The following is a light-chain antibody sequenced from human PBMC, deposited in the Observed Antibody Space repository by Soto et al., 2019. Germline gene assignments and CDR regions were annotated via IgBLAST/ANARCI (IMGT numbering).Light chain of an antibody. CDR3: QQRSNWPLIT. Sequence: EILMTQSPATLSVSRGERSTLXXRASQSVGSNLAWYQQKPGQAPRLIXYGASTRPTGIPDRFSGSGSWTDFTLTISSLEPEDFAVYYCQQRSNWPLITFGQGTRLEIK. CDR1: QSVGSN. CDR2: GAS. J-gene: IGKJ5*01. V-gene: IGKV3-11*01.